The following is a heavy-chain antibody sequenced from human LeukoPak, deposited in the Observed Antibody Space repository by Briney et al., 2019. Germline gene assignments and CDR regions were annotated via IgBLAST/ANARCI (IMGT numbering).Heavy chain of an antibody. CDR3: AKVYSSVWTHIGHFDY. CDR2: ISSSGGST. D-gene: IGHD6-19*01. CDR1: GFTFSSYS. Sequence: PGGSLRLSCAASGFTFSSYSMNWVRQAPGKGLEWVSGISSSGGSTFYTDSVKGRFTISRDNSKNTLYLQMNSLRAEDTAVYYCAKVYSSVWTHIGHFDYWGQGTLVTVSS. V-gene: IGHV3-23*01. J-gene: IGHJ4*02.